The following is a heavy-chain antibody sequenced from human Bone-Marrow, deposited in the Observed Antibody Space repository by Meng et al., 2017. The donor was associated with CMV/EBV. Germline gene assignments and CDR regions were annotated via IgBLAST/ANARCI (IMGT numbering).Heavy chain of an antibody. D-gene: IGHD6-13*01. CDR2: IIPILGIA. V-gene: IGHV1-69*10. Sequence: SVKVSCKASGGTFSSYAISWVRQAPGQGLEWMGGIIPILGIANYAQKFQGRVTITADKSTSTAYMELSSLRSEDTAVYYCATPGIAAAGTVLYERNRRYYFDYWDQGTLITVSS. J-gene: IGHJ4*02. CDR1: GGTFSSYA. CDR3: ATPGIAAAGTVLYERNRRYYFDY.